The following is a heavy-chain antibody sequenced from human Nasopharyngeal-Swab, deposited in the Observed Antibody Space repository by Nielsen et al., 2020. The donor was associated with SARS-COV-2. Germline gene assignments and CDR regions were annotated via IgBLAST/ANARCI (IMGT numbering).Heavy chain of an antibody. J-gene: IGHJ4*02. V-gene: IGHV3-23*01. Sequence: GESLKISCAASGFTFSSYAMSWVRQAPGKGLEWASAISGSGGSTYYADSVKGRFTISRDNSKNTLYLQMNSLRAEDTAVYYCAKSKAVAGYYDYWGQGTLVTVSS. D-gene: IGHD6-19*01. CDR3: AKSKAVAGYYDY. CDR1: GFTFSSYA. CDR2: ISGSGGST.